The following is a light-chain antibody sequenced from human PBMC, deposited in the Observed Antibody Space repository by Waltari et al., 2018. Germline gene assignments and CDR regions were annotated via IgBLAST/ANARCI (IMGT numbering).Light chain of an antibody. CDR3: QRYNHWPPIT. V-gene: IGKV3-15*01. Sequence: EIVMTLSPDTLSVSPGERATFPCRASQSVSSNIPWYQQKPGQAPRLRIYEASTSATSIPARVRGSGSGTDFTLTISSLQSEYAAVYYCQRYNHWPPITFGQGTRLEIK. CDR2: EAS. J-gene: IGKJ5*01. CDR1: QSVSSN.